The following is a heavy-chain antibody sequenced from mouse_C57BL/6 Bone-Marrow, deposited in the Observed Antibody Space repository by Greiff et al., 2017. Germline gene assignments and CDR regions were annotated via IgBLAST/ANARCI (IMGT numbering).Heavy chain of an antibody. J-gene: IGHJ1*03. CDR3: ADYDGYFDV. V-gene: IGHV1-19*01. CDR2: INPYNGGT. Sequence: SGPVLVKPGASVKMSCKASGYTFTDYYMNWVKQSHGKSLEWIGVINPYNGGTSYNQKFKGKATLTVDKSSSTAYMELNSLTSEDSAVYYCADYDGYFDVWGTGTTVTVSS. CDR1: GYTFTDYY. D-gene: IGHD2-4*01.